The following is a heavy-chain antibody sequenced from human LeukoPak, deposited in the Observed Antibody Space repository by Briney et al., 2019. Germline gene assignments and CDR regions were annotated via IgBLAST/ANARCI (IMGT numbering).Heavy chain of an antibody. D-gene: IGHD6-19*01. CDR2: IKGDASEK. V-gene: IGHV3-7*01. CDR3: ARQAGVT. CDR1: GFSINNYW. Sequence: GGSLRLSCAVSGFSINNYWMTWYRQAPGKGLECVAHIKGDASEKHYVDSVKGRFTISRDNAVNSLYLQMNSLRAEDTAVYYCARQAGVTWGQGTLVTVSS. J-gene: IGHJ5*02.